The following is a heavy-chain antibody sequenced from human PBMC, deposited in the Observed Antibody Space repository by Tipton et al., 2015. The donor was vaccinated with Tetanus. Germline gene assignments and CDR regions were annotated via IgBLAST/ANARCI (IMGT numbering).Heavy chain of an antibody. Sequence: SLRLSCAASGFMFSGYSISWVRQAPGKGLEWVSYISSSSSTIYYADSVKGRFTISRDNAKNSLYLQMNSLRDGDTAVYYCATPRGDTDYYCYGMDVWGQGTSVTVFS. V-gene: IGHV3-48*02. D-gene: IGHD3-10*01. J-gene: IGHJ6*02. CDR2: ISSSSSTI. CDR1: GFMFSGYS. CDR3: ATPRGDTDYYCYGMDV.